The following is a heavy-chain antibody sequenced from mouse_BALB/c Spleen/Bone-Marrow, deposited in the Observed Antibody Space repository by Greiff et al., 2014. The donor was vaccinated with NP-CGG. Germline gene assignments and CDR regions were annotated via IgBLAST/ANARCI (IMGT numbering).Heavy chain of an antibody. J-gene: IGHJ3*01. CDR2: IDPSDSET. D-gene: IGHD2-1*01. V-gene: IGHV1-69*02. CDR3: ARSGGNYVAWFVY. CDR1: GHTFTRYW. Sequence: QVQLQQPGAEVVKPGAPVKLSCKASGHTFTRYWMHWVRQRPGRGLEWIGKIDPSDSETHYNHEFKDKATLTVDKSSSTAYIQLSSLTSEDSAVYFCARSGGNYVAWFVYWGQGTLVTVSP.